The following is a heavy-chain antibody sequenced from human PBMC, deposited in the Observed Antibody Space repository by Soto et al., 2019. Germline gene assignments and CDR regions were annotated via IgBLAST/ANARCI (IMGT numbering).Heavy chain of an antibody. Sequence: KESGPTLVKPTQTLTLTCTLSGFSLTTREVGVGWIRQPPGKALEWLGVMYWDDDKRYSPSLKSRLTITQDPSKNQVVRTLTIMHPVDTATYNCASWFWRHIRGHEAFDVWGHGTMITVSS. D-gene: IGHD3-22*01. CDR3: ASWFWRHIRGHEAFDV. CDR2: MYWDDDK. CDR1: GFSLTTREVG. J-gene: IGHJ3*01. V-gene: IGHV2-5*02.